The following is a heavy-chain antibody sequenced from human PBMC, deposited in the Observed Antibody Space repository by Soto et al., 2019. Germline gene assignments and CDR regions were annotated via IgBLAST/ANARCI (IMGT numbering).Heavy chain of an antibody. Sequence: SVKVSCKASGGTFSSYTISWVRQAPGQGLEWMGRIIPILGIANYAQKFQGRVTITADESTSTAYMELSSLRSEDTAVYYCARGWQQLDLFDYWGQGTLVTVSS. CDR2: IIPILGIA. D-gene: IGHD6-13*01. CDR1: GGTFSSYT. CDR3: ARGWQQLDLFDY. J-gene: IGHJ4*02. V-gene: IGHV1-69*02.